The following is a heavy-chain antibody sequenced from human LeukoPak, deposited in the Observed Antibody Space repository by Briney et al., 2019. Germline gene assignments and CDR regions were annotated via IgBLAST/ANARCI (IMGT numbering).Heavy chain of an antibody. CDR1: GFTFSSYA. CDR3: AKGSRITMIVVVSAPFDY. J-gene: IGHJ4*02. Sequence: GGSLRLSCAASGFTFSSYAMSWVRQAPGKGLEWVSAISGSGGSIYYADSVKGRFTISRDNSKNTLYLQMNSLRAEDTAVYYCAKGSRITMIVVVSAPFDYWGQGTLVTVSS. V-gene: IGHV3-23*01. CDR2: ISGSGGSI. D-gene: IGHD3-22*01.